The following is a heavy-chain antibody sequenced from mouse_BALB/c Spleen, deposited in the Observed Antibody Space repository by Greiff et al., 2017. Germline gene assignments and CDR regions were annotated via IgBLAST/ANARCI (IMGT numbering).Heavy chain of an antibody. V-gene: IGHV14-3*02. CDR3: ARSRDPFYYDYLAWFAY. CDR2: IDPANGNT. Sequence: VQLQQSGAELVKPGASVKLSCTASGFNIKDTYMHWVKQRPEQGLEWIGRIDPANGNTKYDPKFQGKATITADTSSNTAYLQLSSLTSEDTAVYYCARSRDPFYYDYLAWFAYWGQGTLVTVSA. J-gene: IGHJ3*01. CDR1: GFNIKDTY. D-gene: IGHD2-4*01.